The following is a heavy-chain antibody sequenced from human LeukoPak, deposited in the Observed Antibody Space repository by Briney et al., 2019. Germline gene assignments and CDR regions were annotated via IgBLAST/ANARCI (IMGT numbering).Heavy chain of an antibody. D-gene: IGHD2-21*02. CDR1: GGSISSYY. V-gene: IGHV4-59*12. Sequence: SETLSLTCTVSGGSISSYYWSWIRQPPGKGLEWIGYIYYSGSTNYNPSLKSRVTISVDTSKNQFSLKLSSVTAADTAVYHCARGHVTYFDYWGQGTLVTVSS. CDR2: IYYSGST. CDR3: ARGHVTYFDY. J-gene: IGHJ4*02.